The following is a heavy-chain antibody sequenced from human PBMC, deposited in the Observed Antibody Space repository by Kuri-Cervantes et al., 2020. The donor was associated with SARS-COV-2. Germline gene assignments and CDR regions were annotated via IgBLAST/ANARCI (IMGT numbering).Heavy chain of an antibody. J-gene: IGHJ4*02. CDR2: ISYDGSNK. CDR1: GFTFSSYG. V-gene: IGHV3-30*18. CDR3: AKTYYDSSGLH. D-gene: IGHD3-22*01. Sequence: GESLKISCAASGFTFSSYGMHWVRQAPGKGLEWVAAISYDGSNKYYADSVKGRFTNSRDNSKNTLYLQMNSLRAEDTAVYVCAKTYYDSSGLHWGQGTLVTVSS.